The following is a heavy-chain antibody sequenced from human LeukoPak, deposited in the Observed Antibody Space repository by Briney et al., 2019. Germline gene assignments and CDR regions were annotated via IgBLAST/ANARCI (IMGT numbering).Heavy chain of an antibody. V-gene: IGHV1-2*02. CDR1: GYTFIDFY. Sequence: ASVKVSCKASGYTFIDFYIHWVRQAPGQGLEYVGWITPKSGGTYSPQRFQGRVTMTRDASISTAYMELSSLRSDDTAVYFCARVRLADERAWAYWGQGTLVTVSS. CDR2: ITPKSGGT. J-gene: IGHJ4*02. CDR3: ARVRLADERAWAY. D-gene: IGHD3-3*02.